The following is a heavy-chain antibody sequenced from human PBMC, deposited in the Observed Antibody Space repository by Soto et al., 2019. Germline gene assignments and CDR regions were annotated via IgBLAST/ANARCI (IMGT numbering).Heavy chain of an antibody. D-gene: IGHD6-19*01. CDR2: TRNSGGA. J-gene: IGHJ4*02. CDR1: SGSVFSSNW. CDR3: ASHLVMAGTRGFDH. Sequence: QVQLQESGPGLVKPSGTLSLTCAVSSGSVFSSNWWSWVRLPQGKGLEWIGETRNSGGANYNPSLKSRVTITVDRSRNHIFLELSSVTAADTAVYYCASHLVMAGTRGFDHWGLGTLVTVSS. V-gene: IGHV4-4*02.